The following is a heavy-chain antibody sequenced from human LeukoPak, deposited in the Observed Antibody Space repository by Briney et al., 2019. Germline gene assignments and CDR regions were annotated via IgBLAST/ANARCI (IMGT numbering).Heavy chain of an antibody. CDR1: GGSISSSSYY. Sequence: PSETLSLTCTVSGGSISSSSYYWGWIRQPPGKGLEWIGSIYYSGSTYYNPSLKSRVTISVDTSKNQFSLKLSSVTAADTAVYYCASERYSSSWLPYYFDYWGQGTLVTVSS. CDR3: ASERYSSSWLPYYFDY. V-gene: IGHV4-39*07. CDR2: IYYSGST. D-gene: IGHD6-13*01. J-gene: IGHJ4*02.